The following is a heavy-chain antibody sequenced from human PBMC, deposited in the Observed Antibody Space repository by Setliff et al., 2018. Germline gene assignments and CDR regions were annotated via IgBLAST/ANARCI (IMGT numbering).Heavy chain of an antibody. CDR2: INHSGST. V-gene: IGHV4-34*01. D-gene: IGHD3-3*01. Sequence: PSETLSLTCAVYGGSFSGYYWSWIRQPPGKGLEWIGEINHSGSTNYNPSLKSRVTISVDTSKNQFSLKLSSVTAADTAVYYCARGPPFYNFWRINYYGMDVWGQGTTVTVSS. J-gene: IGHJ6*02. CDR3: ARGPPFYNFWRINYYGMDV. CDR1: GGSFSGYY.